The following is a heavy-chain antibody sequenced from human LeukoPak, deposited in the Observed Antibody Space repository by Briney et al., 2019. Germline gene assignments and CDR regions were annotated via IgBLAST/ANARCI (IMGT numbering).Heavy chain of an antibody. CDR2: ISAYSGAT. D-gene: IGHD3-9*01. Sequence: ASVKVSCKVSGYTFTNYGISWVRQAPGQGLEWMGWISAYSGATNYAQKLQGRVTMTTDTSTSTAYMELRSLRSDDTAVYYCARSGIGDFDWYPDWFDPWGQGTLVTVSS. CDR3: ARSGIGDFDWYPDWFDP. V-gene: IGHV1-18*01. CDR1: GYTFTNYG. J-gene: IGHJ5*02.